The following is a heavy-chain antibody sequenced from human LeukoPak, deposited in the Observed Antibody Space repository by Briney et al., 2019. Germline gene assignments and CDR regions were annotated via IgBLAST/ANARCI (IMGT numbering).Heavy chain of an antibody. CDR1: GFTFSSYS. Sequence: GGSLRLSCADSGFTFSSYSMNWVRQAPGKGLEWVSSISSGSKYIYNADSVEGRFTISRDNAKNSLYLQMNSLRAEDTAVYYCARALSYSYGSMDFWGQGTLVIVSS. J-gene: IGHJ4*02. D-gene: IGHD5-18*01. CDR2: ISSGSKYI. V-gene: IGHV3-21*01. CDR3: ARALSYSYGSMDF.